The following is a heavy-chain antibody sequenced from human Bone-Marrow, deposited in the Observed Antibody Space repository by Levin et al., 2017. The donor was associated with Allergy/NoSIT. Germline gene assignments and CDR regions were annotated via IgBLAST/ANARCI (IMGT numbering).Heavy chain of an antibody. Sequence: GSLRLSCTVSGGSISSYYWSWIRQPPGKGLEWIGYIYYSGSTNYNPSLKSRVTISVDTSKNQFSLKLSSVTAADTAVYYCARHRYCSSTSCRPGYYYYYYMDVWGKGTTVTVSS. J-gene: IGHJ6*03. V-gene: IGHV4-59*08. CDR2: IYYSGST. CDR1: GGSISSYY. D-gene: IGHD2-2*01. CDR3: ARHRYCSSTSCRPGYYYYYYMDV.